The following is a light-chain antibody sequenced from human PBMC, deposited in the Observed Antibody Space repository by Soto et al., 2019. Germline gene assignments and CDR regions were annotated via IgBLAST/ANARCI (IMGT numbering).Light chain of an antibody. CDR3: QHYNSWPLT. Sequence: EIVLTQSPATLSLSPGERATLSCRASQSVSSYLAWYQQKPGQAPRLLIYDASNRATGIPARFSGSGSGTELTLTISSVQSEDSAVYYCQHYNSWPLTFGGGTKVEIK. CDR1: QSVSSY. V-gene: IGKV3-11*01. J-gene: IGKJ4*01. CDR2: DAS.